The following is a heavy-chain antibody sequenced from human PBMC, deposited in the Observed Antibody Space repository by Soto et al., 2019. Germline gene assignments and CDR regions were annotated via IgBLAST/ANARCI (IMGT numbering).Heavy chain of an antibody. CDR3: ARAGGSSSSNAFDI. CDR2: IYYSGST. CDR1: GGSISSGGYY. V-gene: IGHV4-31*03. Sequence: PSETLSLTCTVSGGSISSGGYYWSWIRQHPGKGLEWIGYIYYSGSTYYNPSLKSRVTISVDTSKNQFSLKLSSVTAADTAVYYCARAGGSSSSNAFDIWGQGTMVTVSS. D-gene: IGHD6-6*01. J-gene: IGHJ3*02.